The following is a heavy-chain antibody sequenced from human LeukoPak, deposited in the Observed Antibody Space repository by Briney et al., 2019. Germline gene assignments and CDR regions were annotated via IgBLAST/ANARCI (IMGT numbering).Heavy chain of an antibody. D-gene: IGHD3-3*01. CDR1: GGSISSYY. CDR2: IYYSGST. J-gene: IGHJ3*02. Sequence: PSETLSLTCTVSGGSISSYYWSWIRQPPGKGLEWIGYIYYSGSTNYNPSLKSRVTISVDTSKNQFSLKLSSVTAADTAVYYCARGQPLLRFLEWPPFDIWGQGTMVTVSS. CDR3: ARGQPLLRFLEWPPFDI. V-gene: IGHV4-59*01.